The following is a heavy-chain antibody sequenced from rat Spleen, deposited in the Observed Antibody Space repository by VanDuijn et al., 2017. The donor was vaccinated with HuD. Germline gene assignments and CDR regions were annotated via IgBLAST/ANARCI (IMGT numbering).Heavy chain of an antibody. CDR2: ISHGGDNT. CDR1: GFTFSKYG. CDR3: ARSNLYYFDY. J-gene: IGHJ2*01. D-gene: IGHD3-4*01. Sequence: EVQLVESGGGLVQPGRSMKLSCAASGFTFSKYGMAWVRQAPTKGLEWVASISHGGDNTYYRDSVKGRFTISRDNAKSTLYLQMDSLRSEDTATYYCARSNLYYFDYWGQGVMVTVSS. V-gene: IGHV5-25*01.